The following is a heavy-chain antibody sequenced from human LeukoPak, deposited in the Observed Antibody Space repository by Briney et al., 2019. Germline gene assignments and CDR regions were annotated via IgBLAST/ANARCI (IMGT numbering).Heavy chain of an antibody. Sequence: ASVKVSCKASGYTFTGHYIHWVRQAPGQGLEWMGWISAYNGNTNYAQKLQGRVTMTTDTSTSTAYMELRSLRSDDTAVYYCARAPPHYSSSWYFDYWGQGTLVTVSS. V-gene: IGHV1-18*04. J-gene: IGHJ4*02. D-gene: IGHD6-13*01. CDR3: ARAPPHYSSSWYFDY. CDR2: ISAYNGNT. CDR1: GYTFTGHY.